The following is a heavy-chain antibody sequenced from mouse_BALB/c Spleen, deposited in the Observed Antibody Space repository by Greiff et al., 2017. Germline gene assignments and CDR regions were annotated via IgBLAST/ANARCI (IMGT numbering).Heavy chain of an antibody. CDR2: IWTGGGT. CDR1: GFSLTSYD. D-gene: IGHD2-1*01. CDR3: VIDDYGNYDYAMDY. Sequence: QVQLKESGPGLVAPSQSLSITCTVSGFSLTSYDISWIRQPPGKGLEWLGVIWTGGGTNYNSAFMSRLSISKDNSKSQVFLKMNSLQTDDTAIYYCVIDDYGNYDYAMDYWGQGTSVTVSS. J-gene: IGHJ4*01. V-gene: IGHV2-9-2*01.